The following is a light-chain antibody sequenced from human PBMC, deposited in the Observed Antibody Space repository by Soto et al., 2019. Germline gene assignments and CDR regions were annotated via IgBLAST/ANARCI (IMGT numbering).Light chain of an antibody. Sequence: EIVLTQSPGTLSLSPGERATISCRASQRISGGYLAWYHHRPGQAPRLLFSGASNRAAGIPDRFSCYGSGTDFTLTISRLEPEDFAVYYWHQYVASPRTFGQGTRVEVK. CDR2: GAS. J-gene: IGKJ1*01. CDR3: HQYVASPRT. CDR1: QRISGGY. V-gene: IGKV3-20*01.